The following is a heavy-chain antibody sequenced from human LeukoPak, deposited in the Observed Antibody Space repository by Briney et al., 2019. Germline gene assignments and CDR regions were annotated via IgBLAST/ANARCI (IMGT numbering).Heavy chain of an antibody. Sequence: GASVKVSCKASGYTSTGYAMNWVRQAPGQGLEWMGWINTNTGNPTYAQGFTGRFVFSLDTSVSTAYLQISSLKAEDTALYCCARFDSAGYYALDYWGQGTLVTVSS. CDR3: ARFDSAGYYALDY. CDR2: INTNTGNP. CDR1: GYTSTGYA. J-gene: IGHJ4*02. V-gene: IGHV7-4-1*02. D-gene: IGHD3-22*01.